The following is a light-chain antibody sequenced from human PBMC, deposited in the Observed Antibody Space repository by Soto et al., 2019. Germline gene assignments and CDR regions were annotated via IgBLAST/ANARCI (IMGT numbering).Light chain of an antibody. CDR2: SNN. J-gene: IGLJ2*01. V-gene: IGLV1-44*01. Sequence: QSVLTQPPSASGTPGQRVTISCSGSSSNIGSNTVNWYRQLPGTAPKLLIYSNNQRPSGVPDRFSGSKSGTSASLAISGLQSEDEADYYCAAWDDSLNGREVVFGGGTKLTVL. CDR1: SSNIGSNT. CDR3: AAWDDSLNGREVV.